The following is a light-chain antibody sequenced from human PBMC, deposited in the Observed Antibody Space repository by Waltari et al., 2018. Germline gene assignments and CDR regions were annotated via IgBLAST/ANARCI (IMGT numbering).Light chain of an antibody. CDR2: WAD. CDR1: GSLLYRSNNTKF. Sequence: DVVMTQYPDSLAVSLGERATFNCKSSGSLLYRSNNTKFLAGYQQKPGQSPNLLIYWADSEQLCDTHRFSALGPGTDFTLTISSRRVVEGAVDDCQQHQDGSTFGGGPTVE. V-gene: IGKV4-1*01. J-gene: IGKJ4*01. CDR3: QQHQDGST.